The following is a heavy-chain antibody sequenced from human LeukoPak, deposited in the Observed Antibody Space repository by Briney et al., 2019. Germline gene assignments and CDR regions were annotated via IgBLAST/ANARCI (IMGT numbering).Heavy chain of an antibody. CDR3: ARAPSLLWFGESLYGMDV. CDR2: ISSSGSTI. J-gene: IGHJ6*02. CDR1: GFXFSSYE. Sequence: PGGSLRLSCAASGFXFSSYEMNWVRQAPGKGLEWVSYISSSGSTIYYADSVKGRFTISRDNAKNSLYLQMNSLRAEDTAVYYCARAPSLLWFGESLYGMDVWGQGTTVTVSS. V-gene: IGHV3-48*03. D-gene: IGHD3-10*01.